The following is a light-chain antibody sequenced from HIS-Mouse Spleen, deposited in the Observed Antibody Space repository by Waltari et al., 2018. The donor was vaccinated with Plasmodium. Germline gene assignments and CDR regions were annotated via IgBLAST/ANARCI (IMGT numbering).Light chain of an antibody. CDR3: YSTDSSGNHRV. J-gene: IGLJ3*02. CDR2: EDS. CDR1: ALPKKY. V-gene: IGLV3-10*01. Sequence: SYELTQPPSVSVSPGQTARITCSGDALPKKYAYWYQQKSGQAPLLVIEEDSKRASVIPERFSGSSSGTMATLTISGAQVEDEADYYCYSTDSSGNHRVFGGGTKLTVL.